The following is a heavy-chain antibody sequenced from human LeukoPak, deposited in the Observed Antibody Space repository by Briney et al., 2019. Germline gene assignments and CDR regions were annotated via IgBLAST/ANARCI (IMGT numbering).Heavy chain of an antibody. V-gene: IGHV4-31*03. D-gene: IGHD6-13*01. CDR2: IYYSGST. CDR3: ARDEGAAAGASYGMDV. Sequence: PSQTLSLTCTVSGGSISSGGYYWSWIRQHPGKGLEWIGYIYYSGSTYYNPSLKSRVTISVDTSKNQFSLKLSSVTAADTAVCYCARDEGAAAGASYGMDVWGQGTTVTVSS. CDR1: GGSISSGGYY. J-gene: IGHJ6*02.